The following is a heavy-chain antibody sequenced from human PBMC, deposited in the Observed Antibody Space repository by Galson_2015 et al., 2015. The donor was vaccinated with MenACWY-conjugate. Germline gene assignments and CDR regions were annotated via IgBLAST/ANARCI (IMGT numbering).Heavy chain of an antibody. CDR2: ISGSGGST. J-gene: IGHJ3*01. Sequence: SLRLSCAASGFTFSTYAMSWVRQAPGKGLEWVSAISGSGGSTYYVDSVKGRFTISRDNSKNTLYLQMNSLRPEDTAIYYCAKYSIKYLSGFRDVGDQGPMLTAPS. CDR3: AKYSIKYLSGFRDV. D-gene: IGHD6-13*01. CDR1: GFTFSTYA. V-gene: IGHV3-23*01.